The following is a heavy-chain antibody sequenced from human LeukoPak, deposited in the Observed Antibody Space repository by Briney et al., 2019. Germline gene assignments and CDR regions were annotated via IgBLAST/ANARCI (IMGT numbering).Heavy chain of an antibody. CDR1: GGSISSSNW. CDR3: ARRRFIAAAGTSDYYYYYGMDV. V-gene: IGHV4-4*02. D-gene: IGHD6-13*01. Sequence: SETLSLTCAVSGGSISSSNWWSWVRQPPGKGLEWIGEIYHSGSTNYNPSLKSRVTISVDKSKNQFSLKLSSVTAADTAVYYCARRRFIAAAGTSDYYYYYGMDVWGQGTTVTVSS. CDR2: IYHSGST. J-gene: IGHJ6*02.